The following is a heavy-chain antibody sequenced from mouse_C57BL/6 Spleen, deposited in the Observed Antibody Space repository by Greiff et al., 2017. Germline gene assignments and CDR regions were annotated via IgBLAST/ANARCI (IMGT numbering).Heavy chain of an antibody. J-gene: IGHJ1*03. CDR2: ISDGGSYT. Sequence: EVQVVESGGGLVKPGGSLKLSCAASGFTFSSYAMSWVRQTPEKRLAWVATISDGGSYTYYPDNVKGRFTISRDNAKNNLYLQMSHLKSEDTAMXYCARGDGDSLGWEFDVWGTGTTVTVSS. V-gene: IGHV5-4*01. CDR3: ARGDGDSLGWEFDV. D-gene: IGHD2-13*01. CDR1: GFTFSSYA.